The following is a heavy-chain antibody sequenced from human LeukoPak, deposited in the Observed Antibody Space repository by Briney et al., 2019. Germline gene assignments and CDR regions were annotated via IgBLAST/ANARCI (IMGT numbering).Heavy chain of an antibody. J-gene: IGHJ3*02. CDR3: ARGGTVTTGFAFDI. V-gene: IGHV3-9*01. CDR1: GFTFDDYA. Sequence: PGGSLRLSCAASGFTFDDYAMHWVRQAPGKGLEWVSGISWNSGSIGYADSVKGRFTISRDNAKNTLYLQMNSLRAEDTAVYYCARGGTVTTGFAFDIWGQGTMVTVSS. D-gene: IGHD4-17*01. CDR2: ISWNSGSI.